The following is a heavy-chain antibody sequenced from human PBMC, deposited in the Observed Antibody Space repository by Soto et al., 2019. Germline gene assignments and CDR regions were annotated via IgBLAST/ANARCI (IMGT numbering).Heavy chain of an antibody. CDR2: ISAYNGNT. Sequence: QVPLVQSGAEVKKPGASVKVSCKASGYTFTSYGISWVRQAPGQGLEWMGWISAYNGNTNYAQKLQGRVTMTTDTSTSTAYMELRSLRSDDTAVYYCASSGDFWSGYSYYYYGMDVWGQGTTVTVSS. CDR3: ASSGDFWSGYSYYYYGMDV. CDR1: GYTFTSYG. J-gene: IGHJ6*02. V-gene: IGHV1-18*01. D-gene: IGHD3-3*01.